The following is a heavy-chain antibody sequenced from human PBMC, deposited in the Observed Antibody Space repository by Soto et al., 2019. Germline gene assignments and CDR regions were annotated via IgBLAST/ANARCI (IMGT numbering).Heavy chain of an antibody. J-gene: IGHJ5*02. CDR2: VYWDDDK. V-gene: IGHV2-5*02. CDR3: AHCMGGVASS. CDR1: GFSLNTRDVG. Sequence: QITLNESGPALVKPTQTLTLTCTFSGFSLNTRDVGVGWIRQPPGKALEWLGVVYWDDDKTYSPPLKSRLTITKATPKNQVVLRMTKMDPVDTATYYCAHCMGGVASSWGQGTLVTVSS. D-gene: IGHD3-16*01.